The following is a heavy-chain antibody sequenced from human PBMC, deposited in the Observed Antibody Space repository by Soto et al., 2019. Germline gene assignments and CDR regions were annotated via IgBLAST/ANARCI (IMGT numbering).Heavy chain of an antibody. Sequence: SGATLVNPTQTLTLTCTFSGFSLSTIGVFVRWILQPPGQARDRLTLIQWHDDKRNSPSLKSRPTITKDTSKNQVVLTMTNMDPVDTATYYCAHSLLGYCSGGSCYSNWFDPRGQGTLVTVSS. V-gene: IGHV2-5*01. CDR3: AHSLLGYCSGGSCYSNWFDP. D-gene: IGHD2-15*01. CDR2: IQWHDDK. J-gene: IGHJ5*02. CDR1: GFSLSTIGVF.